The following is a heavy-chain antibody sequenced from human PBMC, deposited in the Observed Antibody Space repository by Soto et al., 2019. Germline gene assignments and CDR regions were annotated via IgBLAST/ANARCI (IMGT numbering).Heavy chain of an antibody. Sequence: GGSLRLSCAASGFTVSSNYMSWVRQAPGKGLEWVSVIYSGGSTYYADSVKGRFTISRDNSKNTLYLQMNSLRAEDTAVYYCARLRYFDWFGMDVWGQGTTVTVSS. CDR2: IYSGGST. CDR3: ARLRYFDWFGMDV. V-gene: IGHV3-66*01. CDR1: GFTVSSNY. D-gene: IGHD3-9*01. J-gene: IGHJ6*02.